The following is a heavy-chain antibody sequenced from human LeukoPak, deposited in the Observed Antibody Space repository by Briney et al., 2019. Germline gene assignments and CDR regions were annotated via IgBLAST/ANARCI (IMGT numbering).Heavy chain of an antibody. D-gene: IGHD5-18*01. V-gene: IGHV1-2*02. J-gene: IGHJ4*02. CDR3: ARGSRTYGYRYYFDY. CDR1: GYTFPDYY. CDR2: IHPNSGGT. Sequence: GASVTVSCKASGYTFPDYYIHWVRQAPGQGLEWMGWIHPNSGGTNYAQKFQGRVTMTRDTSISTAYMELSRLRSDDTAVYYCARGSRTYGYRYYFDYWGQGTLVTVSS.